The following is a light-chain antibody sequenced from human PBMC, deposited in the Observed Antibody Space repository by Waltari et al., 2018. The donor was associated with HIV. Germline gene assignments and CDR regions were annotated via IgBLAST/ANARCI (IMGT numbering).Light chain of an antibody. J-gene: IGLJ2*01. CDR2: DNT. CDR3: GTWDSSLSAVL. Sequence: QSVLTQPPSVSAAPGQKVTISCSGSSPNIGSNRVFWYQQLPGTAPKHLIYDNTKRPAGIPDRFAGSKSGTLATLGITGLQTGDEADYYCGTWDSSLSAVLFGGGTRLTVL. CDR1: SPNIGSNR. V-gene: IGLV1-51*01.